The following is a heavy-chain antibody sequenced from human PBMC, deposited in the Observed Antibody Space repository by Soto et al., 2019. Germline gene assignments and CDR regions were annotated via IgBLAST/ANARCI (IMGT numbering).Heavy chain of an antibody. Sequence: SLRLSCAASGFTFSSYGMHWVRQAPGKGLEWVAVISYDGSNKYYAGSVKGRFTISRDNSKNTLYLQMNSLRAEDTAVYYCAKDRGYCSSTSCYTDLGYYYYGMDVWGQGTTVTV. V-gene: IGHV3-30*18. J-gene: IGHJ6*02. D-gene: IGHD2-2*02. CDR3: AKDRGYCSSTSCYTDLGYYYYGMDV. CDR1: GFTFSSYG. CDR2: ISYDGSNK.